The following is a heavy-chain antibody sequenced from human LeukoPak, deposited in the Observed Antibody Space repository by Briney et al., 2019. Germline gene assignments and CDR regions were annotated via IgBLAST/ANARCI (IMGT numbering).Heavy chain of an antibody. J-gene: IGHJ4*02. CDR2: ISGSSSYI. CDR3: ARVSLTPVTPTSGYYNHSDY. CDR1: GFTFSSYA. Sequence: GGSLRLSCAASGFTFSSYAMNWVRQAPGKGLEWVSSISGSSSYIDYADSVKGRFTISRDNAKNSLYLQMNSLRAEDTAVYYCARVSLTPVTPTSGYYNHSDYWGQGTLVTVSS. V-gene: IGHV3-21*01. D-gene: IGHD3-22*01.